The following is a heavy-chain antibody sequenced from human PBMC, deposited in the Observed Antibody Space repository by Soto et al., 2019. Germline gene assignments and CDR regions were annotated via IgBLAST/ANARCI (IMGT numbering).Heavy chain of an antibody. CDR1: GYTFTGYY. Sequence: GASVKVSCKASGYTFTGYYMHWVRQAPGQGLEWMGWINPNSGGTNYAQKFQGRVTMTRDTSISTAYMELSRLRSDDTAVYYCARAWSYSSSWYPGWSGFNYGMDVWGQGTTVTVSS. CDR3: ARAWSYSSSWYPGWSGFNYGMDV. CDR2: INPNSGGT. V-gene: IGHV1-2*02. J-gene: IGHJ6*02. D-gene: IGHD6-13*01.